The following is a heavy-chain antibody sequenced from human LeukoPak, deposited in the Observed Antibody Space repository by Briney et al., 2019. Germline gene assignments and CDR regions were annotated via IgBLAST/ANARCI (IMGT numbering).Heavy chain of an antibody. CDR1: GASISNYY. Sequence: SETLSLTCTVSGASISNYYWTWIRQPAGKGLEWIGRMYSSGSTIYNPSLKSRVTMSVDTSKNQFSLTLSSVTAADTAVYYCAKYRTTSETTEFDPWGQGTMVTVSS. J-gene: IGHJ5*02. D-gene: IGHD4-11*01. CDR3: AKYRTTSETTEFDP. CDR2: MYSSGST. V-gene: IGHV4-4*07.